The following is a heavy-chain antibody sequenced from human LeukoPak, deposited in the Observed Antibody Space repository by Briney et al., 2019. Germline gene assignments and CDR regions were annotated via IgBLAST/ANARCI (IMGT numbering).Heavy chain of an antibody. CDR2: IIPILGIA. D-gene: IGHD5-24*01. CDR3: ASPSPSRRDGYNA. J-gene: IGHJ4*02. V-gene: IGHV1-69*04. Sequence: SVKVSCKASGGTFSSYAISWVRQAPGQGLEWMGRIIPILGIANYAQKFQGRVTITADKSTSTAYMELSSLRSEDTAVYYCASPSPSRRDGYNAWGQGTLVTVSS. CDR1: GGTFSSYA.